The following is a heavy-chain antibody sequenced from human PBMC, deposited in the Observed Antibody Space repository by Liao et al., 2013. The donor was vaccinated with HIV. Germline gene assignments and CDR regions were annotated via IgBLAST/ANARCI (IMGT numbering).Heavy chain of an antibody. Sequence: QVQLQESGPGLVKPSDTLSLTCTVSGVSMSSYYWSWIRQPPGKGLEWIGYIHHSGRANYNPSLKSRVTISVDTSKNQFSLKVRSVIAADTAVYYCARGYGDDYWGQGTLVTVSS. J-gene: IGHJ4*02. D-gene: IGHD4-17*01. CDR2: IHHSGRA. CDR1: GVSMSSYY. CDR3: ARGYGDDY. V-gene: IGHV4-59*07.